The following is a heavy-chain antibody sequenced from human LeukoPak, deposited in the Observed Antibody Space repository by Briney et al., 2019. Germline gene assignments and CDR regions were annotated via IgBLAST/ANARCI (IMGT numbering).Heavy chain of an antibody. D-gene: IGHD5-18*01. V-gene: IGHV4-59*02. CDR1: GGSVSSYY. J-gene: IGHJ4*02. CDR2: IYYSGST. CDR3: ARRRGYSYDY. Sequence: PSETLSLTCAVSGGSVSSYYWSWIRQPPGKGLEWIGYIYYSGSTTYNPSLKSRVTISGDQSKNQFSLKLSSVTAADTAVYYCARRRGYSYDYWGQGTLVTVSS.